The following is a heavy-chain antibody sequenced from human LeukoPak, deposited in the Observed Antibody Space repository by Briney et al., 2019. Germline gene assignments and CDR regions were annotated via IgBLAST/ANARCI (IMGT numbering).Heavy chain of an antibody. CDR2: IYYSGST. J-gene: IGHJ4*02. CDR3: AGVGVPRGYSYGQLEY. Sequence: PSETLSLTCTVSGGPISSYYWSWIRQPPGKGLEWIGYIYYSGSTNYNPSLKSRVTISVDTSKNQFSLKLSSVTAADTAVYYCAGVGVPRGYSYGQLEYWGQGTLVTVSS. V-gene: IGHV4-59*01. D-gene: IGHD5-18*01. CDR1: GGPISSYY.